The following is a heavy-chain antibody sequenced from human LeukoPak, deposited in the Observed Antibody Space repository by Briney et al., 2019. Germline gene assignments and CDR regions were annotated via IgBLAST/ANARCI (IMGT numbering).Heavy chain of an antibody. V-gene: IGHV4-38-2*01. J-gene: IGHJ4*02. D-gene: IGHD5-18*01. CDR1: GYSISSGSY. CDR2: SNYSGGT. CDR3: ARMGGYSYSYELRDSYEFLH. Sequence: PSETLSLTCAVSGYSISSGSYCGWFRQPPGRERVGFGSSNYSGGTTYNTPLKSRVTISADTPKNQFALKLSSVTAADTAVYYCARMGGYSYSYELRDSYEFLHWGQGTLVTVSS.